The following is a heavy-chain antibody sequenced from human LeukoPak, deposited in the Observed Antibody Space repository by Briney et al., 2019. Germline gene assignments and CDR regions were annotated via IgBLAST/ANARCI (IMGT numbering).Heavy chain of an antibody. V-gene: IGHV4-59*01. J-gene: IGHJ6*03. CDR2: VYYSGGT. D-gene: IGHD3-16*01. CDR1: GGSISSYY. CDR3: ARVGGTHDYYYYMDV. Sequence: SETLSLTCTVSGGSISSYYWSWIRQPPGKGLEWIGYVYYSGGTDYNPSLKSRVTISVDASRNQFSLKLNSLTAADTATYYCARVGGTHDYYYYMDVWGKGTTVTVSS.